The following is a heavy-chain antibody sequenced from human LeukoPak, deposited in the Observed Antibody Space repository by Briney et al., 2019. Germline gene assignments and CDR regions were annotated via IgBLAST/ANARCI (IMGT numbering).Heavy chain of an antibody. D-gene: IGHD5-18*01. V-gene: IGHV3-64D*06. CDR1: GFTFRSYA. CDR3: VKGFTYSRDVFEY. Sequence: GGSLRLSCSASGFTFRSYAMHWVRQAPGKGLQYVSAISSDGGGTYYADSVKGRFTISRDNSKNTLSLEMTSLRVEDTAVYYCVKGFTYSRDVFEYWGQGTLITVSS. CDR2: ISSDGGGT. J-gene: IGHJ4*02.